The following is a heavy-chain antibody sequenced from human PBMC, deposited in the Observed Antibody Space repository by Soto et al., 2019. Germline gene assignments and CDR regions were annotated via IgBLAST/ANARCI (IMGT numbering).Heavy chain of an antibody. J-gene: IGHJ6*02. CDR1: GYSFTTYG. CDR2: ISAYNGNT. CDR3: AREGPAPYYYYGMDV. Sequence: QVQLVQSGGEVKKPGASAKVSCKTSGYSFTTYGISWVRQAPGQGLEWMGWISAYNGNTNYAQKLQGRVTMTTDTSRSTAYMELRSLRSDDTAVYYCAREGPAPYYYYGMDVWGQGSTVTVSS. V-gene: IGHV1-18*01.